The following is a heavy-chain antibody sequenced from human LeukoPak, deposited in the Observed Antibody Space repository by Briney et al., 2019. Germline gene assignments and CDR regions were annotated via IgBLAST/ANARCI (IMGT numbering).Heavy chain of an antibody. CDR3: ARHPFSNPFDF. CDR2: IYHSGST. Sequence: SETLSLTCAVSGGSISSGGYSWSWIRQPPGKGLEWIGYIYHSGSTDYNPSLRGRVTISLDTSKSHFTLYLSSVTAADTAVYYCARHPFSNPFDFWGRGTLVTVSS. J-gene: IGHJ4*02. D-gene: IGHD7-27*01. V-gene: IGHV4-30-2*01. CDR1: GGSISSGGYS.